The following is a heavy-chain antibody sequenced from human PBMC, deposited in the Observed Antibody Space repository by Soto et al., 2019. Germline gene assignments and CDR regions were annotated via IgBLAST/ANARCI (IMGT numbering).Heavy chain of an antibody. D-gene: IGHD2-8*01. V-gene: IGHV6-1*01. Sequence: QIHLQQSGPGLVKPSQTLSLTCAISGDSVSTNSATWDWIRQSPSRGLEWLGRTYYRSNWYTDYAVSVTGRLTISPDTSNNQLSLKLNSVTPDDTAVYSCARLIGNSWLDSWGQGTLVTVSS. CDR3: ARLIGNSWLDS. CDR2: TYYRSNWYT. CDR1: GDSVSTNSAT. J-gene: IGHJ5*01.